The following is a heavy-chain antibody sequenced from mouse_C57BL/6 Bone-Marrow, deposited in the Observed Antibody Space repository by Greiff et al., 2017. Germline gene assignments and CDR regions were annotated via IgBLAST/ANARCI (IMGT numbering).Heavy chain of an antibody. V-gene: IGHV1-18*01. D-gene: IGHD1-1*01. CDR2: INPNNGGT. CDR3: AREYYGSSFYWYFDV. Sequence: VQLQQSGPELVKPGASVKIPCKASGYTFTDYNMDWVKQSHGKSLEWIGDINPNNGGTIYNQKFKGKATLTVDKSSSTAYMELRSLTSEETAVYYCAREYYGSSFYWYFDVWGTGTTVTVSS. CDR1: GYTFTDYN. J-gene: IGHJ1*03.